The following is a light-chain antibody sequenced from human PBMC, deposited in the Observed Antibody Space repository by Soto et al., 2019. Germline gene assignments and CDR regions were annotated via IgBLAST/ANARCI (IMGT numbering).Light chain of an antibody. J-gene: IGKJ1*01. Sequence: EILMTQYPATLSVSPGERATLSWGGSQSVSSNLASYQQKPGQAPRLLMYGASTRATGIPASFSGSGSATEFTLPISSLQSPDFAAYYCQQYNNWLTWTFGHGTQVDIK. CDR2: GAS. CDR1: QSVSSN. CDR3: QQYNNWLTWT. V-gene: IGKV3-15*01.